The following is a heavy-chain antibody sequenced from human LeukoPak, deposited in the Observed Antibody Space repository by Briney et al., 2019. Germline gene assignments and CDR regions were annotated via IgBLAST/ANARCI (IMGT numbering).Heavy chain of an antibody. CDR3: ASGRLVGAPDY. CDR2: VSTDSTYT. CDR1: GFTFSDYY. J-gene: IGHJ4*02. D-gene: IGHD1-26*01. Sequence: PGGSLRLSCTASGFTFSDYYMTWIRQAPGKGLEWLSYVSTDSTYTNYADSVKGRFTISRDNAKNTLYLQMNSLRAEDTAVYYCASGRLVGAPDYWGQGTLVTVSS. V-gene: IGHV3-11*06.